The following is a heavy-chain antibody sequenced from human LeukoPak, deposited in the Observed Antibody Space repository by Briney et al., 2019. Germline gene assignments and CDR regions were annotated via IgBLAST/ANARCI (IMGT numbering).Heavy chain of an antibody. CDR3: ARGGTAVIAPYAFDI. V-gene: IGHV4-59*01. CDR2: IYYSGST. CDR1: GGSISSYY. Sequence: KPSETLSLTCSASGGSISSYYWSWIRQPPGKGLEWIGYIYYSGSTNCNPSVKSRVAMSVDTSKKQFSLKLSSLTAADTAVYYCARGGTAVIAPYAFDIWGQGTMVTVSS. J-gene: IGHJ3*02. D-gene: IGHD4-23*01.